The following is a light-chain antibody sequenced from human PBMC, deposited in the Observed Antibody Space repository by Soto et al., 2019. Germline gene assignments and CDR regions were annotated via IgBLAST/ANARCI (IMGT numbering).Light chain of an antibody. V-gene: IGKV1-5*03. Sequence: DIQMTQSPSTLSGSVGDRVTITCRASQTISSWLAWYQQKPGTAPKLLIYKASTLKSGVLSRFSRSGSGTEFTLTISSVQPDDFATYYCQHYNSYSEAFGQGTKLELK. CDR2: KAS. J-gene: IGKJ1*01. CDR1: QTISSW. CDR3: QHYNSYSEA.